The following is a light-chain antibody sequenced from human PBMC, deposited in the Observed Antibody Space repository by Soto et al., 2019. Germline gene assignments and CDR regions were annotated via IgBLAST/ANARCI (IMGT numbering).Light chain of an antibody. CDR2: NNN. J-gene: IGLJ1*01. CDR3: QSYDSSLSGSYV. Sequence: QSVVTQPPSVSGATGQRVTISCTGSSSNIGAGYDVHWYQRLPGTAPKVLIYNNNNRPSGVPDRFSGSKSGTSASLAITGLQAEDEADYYCQSYDSSLSGSYVFGTGTKVTVL. V-gene: IGLV1-40*01. CDR1: SSNIGAGYD.